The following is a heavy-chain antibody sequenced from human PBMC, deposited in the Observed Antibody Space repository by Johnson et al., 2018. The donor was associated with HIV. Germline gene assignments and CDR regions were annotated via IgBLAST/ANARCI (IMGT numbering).Heavy chain of an antibody. Sequence: QVQLVESGGGVVQPGRSLRLSCAASGFTFSSYGMHWVRQAPGKGLEWVAVIWYDGSNKYYADSVKGRFTISRDNSKNTLYLQMNSLRAEDTAVYYCAKDEGSGYSYDAFDIWGQGTMVTVSS. D-gene: IGHD3-3*01. CDR3: AKDEGSGYSYDAFDI. CDR1: GFTFSSYG. V-gene: IGHV3-33*06. CDR2: IWYDGSNK. J-gene: IGHJ3*02.